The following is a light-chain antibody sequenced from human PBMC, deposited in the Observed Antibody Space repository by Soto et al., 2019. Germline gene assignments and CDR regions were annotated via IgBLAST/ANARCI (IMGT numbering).Light chain of an antibody. V-gene: IGKV1-9*01. CDR1: QGINNY. Sequence: DIRLTQSPSFLSASVGDRVTITCRASQGINNYLAWYQQKPGKAPNLLIYAAYTLQNGVPSRFSGSGSGTEFTLTITNLQPEDFATYHCQQLKSYPITFGPGTKVD. CDR3: QQLKSYPIT. J-gene: IGKJ3*01. CDR2: AAY.